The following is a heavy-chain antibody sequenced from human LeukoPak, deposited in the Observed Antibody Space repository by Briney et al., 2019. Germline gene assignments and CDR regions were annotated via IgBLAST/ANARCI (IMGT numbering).Heavy chain of an antibody. D-gene: IGHD2-21*02. CDR1: GGSFSGYY. CDR2: INHSGST. CDR3: ARGVVPAGYYYFYIDV. V-gene: IGHV4-34*01. Sequence: SETLSLTCAVYGGSFSGYYWSWIRQPPGKGLEWIGEINHSGSTNYNPSLKSRLTISVDTSRNQLSLKLNSVTAADTAVYYCARGVVPAGYYYFYIDVWGKGTTVTVSS. J-gene: IGHJ6*03.